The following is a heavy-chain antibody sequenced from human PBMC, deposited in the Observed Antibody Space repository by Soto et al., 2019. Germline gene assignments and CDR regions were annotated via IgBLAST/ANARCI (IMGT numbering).Heavy chain of an antibody. Sequence: GGSLRLSCAASGFTFSSYAMSWVRQAPGKGLEWVSAISGSGGSTYYADSVKGRFTISRDNSKNTLYLQMNSLRAEDTAVYYCAKDSGITMIVVVITGAFDIWGQGTMVTVSS. J-gene: IGHJ3*02. CDR1: GFTFSSYA. CDR2: ISGSGGST. D-gene: IGHD3-22*01. CDR3: AKDSGITMIVVVITGAFDI. V-gene: IGHV3-23*01.